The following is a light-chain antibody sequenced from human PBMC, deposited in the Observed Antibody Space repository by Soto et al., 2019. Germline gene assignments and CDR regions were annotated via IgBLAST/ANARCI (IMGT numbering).Light chain of an antibody. CDR3: QQTSSAPFT. CDR2: DAA. J-gene: IGKJ3*01. V-gene: IGKV1-39*01. CDR1: QSIAFF. Sequence: DIQLTQSPSPLTASLGDRVTISCRTSQSIAFFLNWYQQKPGKAPKLLMFDAASLQSGVPSRFSGSGSRTDFTLTITSLQPEDFATYYCQQTSSAPFTFGPGTKVDIK.